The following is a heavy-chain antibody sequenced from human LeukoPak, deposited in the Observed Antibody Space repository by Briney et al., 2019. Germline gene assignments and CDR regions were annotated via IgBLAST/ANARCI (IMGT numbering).Heavy chain of an antibody. Sequence: GGSLRLSCAASGLTFSSYAMSWVRQAPGKGLEWVSAISGTGGSTYYADSVKGRFTISRDNSKNTLYLQMNSLRAEDTAVYYCAKVGRTDYYGSGSYLYYYYYMDVWGKGTTVTISS. CDR2: ISGTGGST. CDR3: AKVGRTDYYGSGSYLYYYYYMDV. CDR1: GLTFSSYA. V-gene: IGHV3-23*01. D-gene: IGHD3-10*01. J-gene: IGHJ6*03.